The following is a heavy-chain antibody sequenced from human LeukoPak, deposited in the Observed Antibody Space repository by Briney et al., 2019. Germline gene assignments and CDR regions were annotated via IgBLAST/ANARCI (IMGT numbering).Heavy chain of an antibody. CDR1: GGSISSSSYY. CDR3: ARDSYDFGLYYYYMDV. V-gene: IGHV4-39*02. J-gene: IGHJ6*03. D-gene: IGHD3-3*01. Sequence: SETLSLTCTVSGGSISSSSYYWNWIRQPPGKGLGWIGTIYYSESTYYNPSLESRVTISVDTSNNQFSLKLSSVTAADTAVYYCARDSYDFGLYYYYMDVWGKGTTVTVSS. CDR2: IYYSEST.